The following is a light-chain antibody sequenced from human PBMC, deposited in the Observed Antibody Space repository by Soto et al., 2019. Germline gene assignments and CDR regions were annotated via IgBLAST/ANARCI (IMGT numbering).Light chain of an antibody. CDR1: TSNIGTGYD. J-gene: IGLJ1*01. Sequence: QSVLTQPPSVSGAPGQRVTISCTGGTSNIGTGYDVHWYQQLPGTAPKLLIYGNNNRPSGVPDRFSGSKSGTSASLAITGLQAEDEADYYCQSYDSSLSAPYVFGTGTKVTVL. CDR2: GNN. CDR3: QSYDSSLSAPYV. V-gene: IGLV1-40*01.